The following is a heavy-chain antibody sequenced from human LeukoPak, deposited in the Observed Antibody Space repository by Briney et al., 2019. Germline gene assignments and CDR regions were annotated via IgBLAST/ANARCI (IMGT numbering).Heavy chain of an antibody. CDR2: IYYTGST. Sequence: SETLSLTCTVSGGTLSSYYWTWIRQPPGKGLEWIGYIYYTGSTSYNPSLKSRVTISVQTSKNQFSLKLSSVTAADTAVYYCARGLNRNDYGDYGYWGQGTLVTVSS. J-gene: IGHJ4*02. D-gene: IGHD4-17*01. V-gene: IGHV4-59*01. CDR1: GGTLSSYY. CDR3: ARGLNRNDYGDYGY.